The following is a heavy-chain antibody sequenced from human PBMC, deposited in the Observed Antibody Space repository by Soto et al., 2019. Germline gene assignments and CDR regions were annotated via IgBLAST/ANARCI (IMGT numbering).Heavy chain of an antibody. J-gene: IGHJ6*02. D-gene: IGHD1-26*01. V-gene: IGHV4-59*12. CDR3: ARDIAGLSGYGMDV. CDR2: IYPSGYS. CDR1: GGSMNNNY. Sequence: QVQLQESGPGLVKPSETLSLTCTVSGGSMNNNYWNWIRQTPGKGLEWIGYIYPSGYSKYNPSLKSRVTLSVDTSKIQFSLKLTSVTAADTAIYYCARDIAGLSGYGMDVWSQGTTVTVAS.